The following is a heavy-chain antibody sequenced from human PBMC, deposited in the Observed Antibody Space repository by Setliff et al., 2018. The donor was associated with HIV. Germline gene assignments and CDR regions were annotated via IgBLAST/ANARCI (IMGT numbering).Heavy chain of an antibody. CDR3: ARHNVITYGGLIYDYLYYGLDV. J-gene: IGHJ6*02. CDR2: IFHDGTV. V-gene: IGHV4-59*08. D-gene: IGHD3-16*02. Sequence: SETLSLTCSVSGGSISSHHWSWIRQPPGKGLEWIGQIFHDGTVTYNPSLKSRVTISVDTSKNQFSLRLSSVTAADTAVYYCARHNVITYGGLIYDYLYYGLDVWGRGTPVTVSS. CDR1: GGSISSHH.